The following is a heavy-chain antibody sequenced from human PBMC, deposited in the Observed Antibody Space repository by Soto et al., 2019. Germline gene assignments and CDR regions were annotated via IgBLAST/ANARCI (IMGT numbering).Heavy chain of an antibody. J-gene: IGHJ3*01. CDR3: VSHPITTRGAAFDL. CDR1: GGTFSTYI. Sequence: QVQLVQSGAEVRKPGSSVKVSCKAPGGTFSTYIISWVRQAPGQGLEWMGRIIPIPDLTNYAQKFQGRVTSSADRSTITAPMALTRPQSEDPAVYYFVSHPITTRGAAFDLWGQGTLVTVSS. CDR2: IIPIPDLT. V-gene: IGHV1-69*02. D-gene: IGHD3-3*01.